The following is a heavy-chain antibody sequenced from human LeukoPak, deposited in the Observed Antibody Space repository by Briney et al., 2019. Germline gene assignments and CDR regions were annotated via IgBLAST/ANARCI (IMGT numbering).Heavy chain of an antibody. J-gene: IGHJ3*02. CDR1: GGSFSGYY. CDR2: INHSGST. Sequence: SETLSLTGAVYGGSFSGYYWSWIRQPPGKGLEWIGEINHSGSTNYNPSLKSRVTISVDTSKNQFSLKLSSVTAADTAVYYCARGRGGNDAFDIWGQGTIVTVSS. V-gene: IGHV4-34*01. D-gene: IGHD1-26*01. CDR3: ARGRGGNDAFDI.